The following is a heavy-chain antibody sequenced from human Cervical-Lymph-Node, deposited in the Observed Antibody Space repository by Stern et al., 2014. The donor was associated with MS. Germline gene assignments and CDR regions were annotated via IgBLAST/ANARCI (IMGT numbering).Heavy chain of an antibody. V-gene: IGHV1-69*06. CDR2: IILIFGTV. CDR1: GGTFSTYS. Sequence: MQLVESGAEVKRPGSSVRVSCKASGGTFSTYSISWVRQAPGQGLEWMGGIILIFGTVNYAQKFQGRVTMSADKSTSTAYLDLSSLRSEDTAMYYCARYRGTFYFDNWGQGTLVTVSS. J-gene: IGHJ4*02. CDR3: ARYRGTFYFDN. D-gene: IGHD1-1*01.